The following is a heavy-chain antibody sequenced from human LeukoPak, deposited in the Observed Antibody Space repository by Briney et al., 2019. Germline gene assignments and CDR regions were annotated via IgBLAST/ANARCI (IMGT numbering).Heavy chain of an antibody. J-gene: IGHJ4*02. CDR1: GDSVSSNSAA. D-gene: IGHD4-11*01. CDR2: TYDMSKWYT. Sequence: SQTLSLTCAISGDSVSSNSAAWNWIRQSPSRGLEWLGRTYDMSKWYTDYAVSVASRITINPDTSKNQFCLQMNSVTPEDTAVYYCARDKDYSIDHWGQGTLVTVSS. V-gene: IGHV6-1*01. CDR3: ARDKDYSIDH.